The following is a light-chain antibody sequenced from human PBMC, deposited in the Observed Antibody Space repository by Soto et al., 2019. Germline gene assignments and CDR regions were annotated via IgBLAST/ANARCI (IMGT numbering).Light chain of an antibody. CDR1: QNVLYSSNNKNY. V-gene: IGKV4-1*01. CDR3: QQYYSSPLT. CDR2: WAS. Sequence: DIVMTQSPDSLVVSLGERATLNCKYSQNVLYSSNNKNYLAWYQQKPGQPPKLLIYWASTRESGVPDRFSGSGSGTDFTLTISSLQAEDVAVYYCQQYYSSPLTFGGGTKVEIK. J-gene: IGKJ4*01.